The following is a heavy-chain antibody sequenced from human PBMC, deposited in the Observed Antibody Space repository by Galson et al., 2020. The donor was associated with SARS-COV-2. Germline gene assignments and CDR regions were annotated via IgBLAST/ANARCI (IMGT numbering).Heavy chain of an antibody. J-gene: IGHJ4*02. CDR1: GGSISSYY. CDR2: IYYSGST. CDR3: ARVYWARGYFDY. D-gene: IGHD2-15*01. V-gene: IGHV4-59*01. Sequence: SETLSLTCTVSGGSISSYYWSWIRQPPGKGLGWIGYIYYSGSTNYNPSLKSRVTISVDTSKNQFSLKLSSVTAADTAVYYCARVYWARGYFDYWGQGTLVTVSS.